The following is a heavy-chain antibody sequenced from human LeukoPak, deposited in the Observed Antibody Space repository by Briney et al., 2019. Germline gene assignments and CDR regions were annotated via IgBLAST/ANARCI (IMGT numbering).Heavy chain of an antibody. J-gene: IGHJ4*02. CDR2: ISGSGGST. D-gene: IGHD1-26*01. CDR3: TKGPRGSYDY. Sequence: PGGSLRLSCAASGFNFNSYGMSWVRQAPGKGLEWVSAISGSGGSTYYADSVKGRFTISRDNSNNTLYLQMSRLRVEDRAVYYCTKGPRGSYDYWGQGTLVTVSS. CDR1: GFNFNSYG. V-gene: IGHV3-23*01.